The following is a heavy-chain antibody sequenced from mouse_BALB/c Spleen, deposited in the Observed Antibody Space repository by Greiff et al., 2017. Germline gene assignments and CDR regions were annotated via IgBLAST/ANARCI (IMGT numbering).Heavy chain of an antibody. J-gene: IGHJ2*01. CDR1: GYTFTSYW. CDR2: IYPGDGDT. D-gene: IGHD1-2*01. Sequence: VQLVESGAELARPGASVKLSCKASGYTFTSYWMQWVKQRPGQGLEWIGAIYPGDGDTRYTQKFKGKATLTADKSSSTAYMQLSSLASEDSAVYYCARYGRDYWGQGTTLTVSS. V-gene: IGHV1-87*01. CDR3: ARYGRDY.